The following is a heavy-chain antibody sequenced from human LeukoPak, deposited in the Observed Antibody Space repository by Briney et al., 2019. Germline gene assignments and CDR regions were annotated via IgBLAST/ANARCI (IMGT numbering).Heavy chain of an antibody. Sequence: PSETLSLTCAVYGGSFSGYYWSWIRQPPGKGLEWIGEINHSGSTNYNPSLKSRVTISVDTSKNQFSLKLSSVIAADTAVYYCARYYYDFWSGYYKSGDNNWFDPWGQGTLVTVSS. CDR3: ARYYYDFWSGYYKSGDNNWFDP. J-gene: IGHJ5*02. CDR2: INHSGST. V-gene: IGHV4-34*01. CDR1: GGSFSGYY. D-gene: IGHD3-3*01.